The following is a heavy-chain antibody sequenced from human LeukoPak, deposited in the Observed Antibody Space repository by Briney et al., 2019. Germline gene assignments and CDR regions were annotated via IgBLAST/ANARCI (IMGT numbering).Heavy chain of an antibody. CDR3: ARTSYYYGSGSPYFDY. D-gene: IGHD3-10*01. Sequence: GGSLRLSCAASGFTFSSYSMNWVRQAPGKGLEWVSYISSSSSTIYYADSVKGRFTISRDNAKNSLYLQMNSLRAEDTAVYYCARTSYYYGSGSPYFDYWGQGTLATVSS. CDR2: ISSSSSTI. CDR1: GFTFSSYS. J-gene: IGHJ4*02. V-gene: IGHV3-48*01.